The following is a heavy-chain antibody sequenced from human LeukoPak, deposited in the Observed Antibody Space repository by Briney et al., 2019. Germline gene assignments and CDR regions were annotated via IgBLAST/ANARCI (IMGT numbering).Heavy chain of an antibody. Sequence: SETLSLTCTVSGGSISSSSYYWGWIRQPPGKGLEWIGSIYYSGSTYYNPSLKSRVTISVDTSKNQFSLKLSSVTAADTAVYYCASPWALGGVIHYWGQGTLVTVSS. CDR3: ASPWALGGVIHY. CDR2: IYYSGST. J-gene: IGHJ4*02. CDR1: GGSISSSSYY. D-gene: IGHD3-16*01. V-gene: IGHV4-39*01.